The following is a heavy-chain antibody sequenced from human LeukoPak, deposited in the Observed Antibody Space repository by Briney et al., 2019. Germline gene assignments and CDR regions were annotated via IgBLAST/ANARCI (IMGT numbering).Heavy chain of an antibody. V-gene: IGHV4-59*12. CDR1: DDSITIYY. CDR2: IVHAGTT. Sequence: SETLSLTCSVSDDSITIYYWTWIRQPPGKGLEWMGYIVHAGTTNYNPSLNSRVTISRDTSKNHFSLQLSSVTAADTAVYYCARSKDYYGSGSHKTDFYYYYMDVWGKGTTVTVSS. J-gene: IGHJ6*03. CDR3: ARSKDYYGSGSHKTDFYYYYMDV. D-gene: IGHD3-10*01.